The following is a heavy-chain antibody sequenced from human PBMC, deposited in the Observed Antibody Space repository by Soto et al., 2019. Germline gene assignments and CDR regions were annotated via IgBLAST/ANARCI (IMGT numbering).Heavy chain of an antibody. J-gene: IGHJ6*02. V-gene: IGHV5-10-1*01. CDR3: ARGEDYYYGMDV. Sequence: PGESLKISCKGSGYSFTSYWISWVRQMPGKGLEWMGRIDPSDSYTNYSPSFQGHVTISADKSISTAYLQWSSLKASDTATYYCARGEDYYYGMDVWGQGTTVTVSS. CDR1: GYSFTSYW. CDR2: IDPSDSYT.